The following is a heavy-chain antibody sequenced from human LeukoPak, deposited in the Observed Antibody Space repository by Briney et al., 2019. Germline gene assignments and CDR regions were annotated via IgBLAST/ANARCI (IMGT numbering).Heavy chain of an antibody. CDR2: IGTAGDT. CDR1: GFTFSSYD. D-gene: IGHD3-3*01. J-gene: IGHJ4*02. CDR3: ARGIDEWLYLNY. V-gene: IGHV3-13*04. Sequence: GGSLRLSCAASGFTFSSYDMHWVRQATGKGLEWVSAIGTAGDTYYPGSVKGRFTISRENAKNSLYLQMNSLRAGDTAVYYCARGIDEWLYLNYWGQGALVTVSS.